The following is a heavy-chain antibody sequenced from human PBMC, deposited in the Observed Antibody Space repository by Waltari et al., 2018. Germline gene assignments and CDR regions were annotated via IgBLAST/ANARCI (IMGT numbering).Heavy chain of an antibody. Sequence: QAPGKGLEWVSAISGSGGSTYYADSVKGRFTISRDNSKNTLYLQMNSLRAEDTAVYYCAKGPYSSSTTYYFDYWGQGTLVTVSS. CDR2: ISGSGGST. CDR3: AKGPYSSSTTYYFDY. V-gene: IGHV3-23*01. J-gene: IGHJ4*02. D-gene: IGHD4-4*01.